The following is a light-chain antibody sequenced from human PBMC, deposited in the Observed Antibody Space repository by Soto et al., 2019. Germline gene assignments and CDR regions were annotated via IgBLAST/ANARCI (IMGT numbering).Light chain of an antibody. CDR3: QQYGSPGT. J-gene: IGKJ1*01. CDR1: QSVSNNY. Sequence: EIVLTQYPGNLSLSPGERATLSCRASQSVSNNYLAWYQQKPGQAPRLLIYGASNRATGIPDRFSGSGSGTDFTLTISRMQPEDFAVYYCQQYGSPGTFGQGTKVDIK. CDR2: GAS. V-gene: IGKV3-20*01.